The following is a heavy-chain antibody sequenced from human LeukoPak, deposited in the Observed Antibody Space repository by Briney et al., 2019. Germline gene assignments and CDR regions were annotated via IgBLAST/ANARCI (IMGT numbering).Heavy chain of an antibody. V-gene: IGHV4-34*01. Sequence: NPSESLSLTCAVYGGSFSGYYWSWIRQPPGKGLEWIGEINHSGSTNYNPSLKSRVTISVDTSKNQFSLKLSSVTAADTAVYYCARSSIRGSCPPHYFDYWGQGTLVTVSS. CDR3: ARSSIRGSCPPHYFDY. CDR1: GGSFSGYY. D-gene: IGHD3-16*01. J-gene: IGHJ4*02. CDR2: INHSGST.